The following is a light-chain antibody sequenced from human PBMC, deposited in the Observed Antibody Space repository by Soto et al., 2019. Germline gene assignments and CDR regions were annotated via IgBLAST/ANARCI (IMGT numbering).Light chain of an antibody. CDR3: SSYAGSNNPV. CDR2: EVS. CDR1: SSDVGDYNY. J-gene: IGLJ3*02. Sequence: QSVLTQPPSASGSPGQSVTISCTGTSSDVGDYNYVSWYQQHPGKAPKLMIYEVSKRPSGVPDRFSGSKSGNTASLTVSGLQAEDEADYYCSSYAGSNNPVFGGGTKLTVL. V-gene: IGLV2-8*01.